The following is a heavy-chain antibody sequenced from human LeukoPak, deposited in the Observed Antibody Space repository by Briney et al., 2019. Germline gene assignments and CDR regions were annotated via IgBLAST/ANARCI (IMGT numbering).Heavy chain of an antibody. CDR3: AKDLRWYSGYDFTY. Sequence: PGGSLRLSCAASGFTFSSYGMHWVRQAPGKGLEWVAFIRYDGSNKYYADSVKGRFTISRDNSKNTLYLQMNSLRAEDTAVYYCAKDLRWYSGYDFTYWGQGTLVTVSS. CDR2: IRYDGSNK. J-gene: IGHJ4*02. D-gene: IGHD5-12*01. CDR1: GFTFSSYG. V-gene: IGHV3-30*02.